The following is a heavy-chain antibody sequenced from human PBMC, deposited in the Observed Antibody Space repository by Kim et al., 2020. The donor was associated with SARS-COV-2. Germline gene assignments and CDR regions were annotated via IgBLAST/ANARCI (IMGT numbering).Heavy chain of an antibody. Sequence: GGSLRLSCVDSGFTFNNYWMNWVRQAPGKGLEWVANIKQDGREKYYVDSVKGRFTISRDNAKNSVYLQMDTLRAEDTAVYYCARGWGYIDYWGQGTLVTVSS. J-gene: IGHJ4*02. CDR2: IKQDGREK. CDR1: GFTFNNYW. V-gene: IGHV3-7*03. D-gene: IGHD3-16*01. CDR3: ARGWGYIDY.